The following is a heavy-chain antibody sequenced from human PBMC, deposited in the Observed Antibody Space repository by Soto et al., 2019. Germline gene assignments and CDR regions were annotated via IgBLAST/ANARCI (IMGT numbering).Heavy chain of an antibody. V-gene: IGHV3-30-3*01. Sequence: QVQLVESGGGVVQPGRSLRLSCAASGFTFSSYAMHWVRQAPGKGLEWVAVISYDGSNKYYADSVKGRFTISRDNSKNSLYLQMSSLRAEDTAVYYCASSGWYSDYFDYWGQGTLVTVAS. J-gene: IGHJ4*02. D-gene: IGHD6-19*01. CDR2: ISYDGSNK. CDR3: ASSGWYSDYFDY. CDR1: GFTFSSYA.